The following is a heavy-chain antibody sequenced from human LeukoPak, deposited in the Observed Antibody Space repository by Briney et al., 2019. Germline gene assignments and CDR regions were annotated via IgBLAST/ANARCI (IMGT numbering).Heavy chain of an antibody. V-gene: IGHV1-2*04. CDR2: INLNNGGT. D-gene: IGHD2-21*02. CDR1: GYTFTSYY. CDR3: ARVPLAYCGGDCPWYFDL. Sequence: ASVKVSCKASGYTFTSYYMNWVRQAPGQGLEWMGWINLNNGGTNYAQKFQGWVTMTRDTSISTAYMELSSLRSEDTAVYYRARVPLAYCGGDCPWYFDLWGRGTLVTVSS. J-gene: IGHJ2*01.